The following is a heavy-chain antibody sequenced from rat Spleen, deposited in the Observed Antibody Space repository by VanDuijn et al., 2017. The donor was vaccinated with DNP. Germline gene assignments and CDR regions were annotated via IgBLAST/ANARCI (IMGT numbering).Heavy chain of an antibody. CDR1: GFIFSDYA. CDR3: TTRGNYGGYDY. V-gene: IGHV5S10*01. D-gene: IGHD1-11*01. J-gene: IGHJ2*01. Sequence: EVQLVESGGGLVRPGNSLRLSCAASGFIFSDYAMAWVRQSPKMGLEWVATIIYDGSGTFYRDSVTGRFTISRDFAKSTLYLQMDSLRSEDSATYYCTTRGNYGGYDYWGQGVMVTVSS. CDR2: IIYDGSGT.